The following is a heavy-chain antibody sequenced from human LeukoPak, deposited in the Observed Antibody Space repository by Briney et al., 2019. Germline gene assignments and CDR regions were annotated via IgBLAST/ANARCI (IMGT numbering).Heavy chain of an antibody. CDR1: GFTFSSYS. D-gene: IGHD3-3*01. Sequence: GGSLRLSCAASGFTFSSYSMNWVRQAPGKGLEWVSSISSSSSYIYYADSVKGRFTISRDNTKNSLYLQMNSLRAEDTAVYYCARVEYDFWSGYPNPPDYWGQGTLVTVSS. V-gene: IGHV3-21*01. CDR3: ARVEYDFWSGYPNPPDY. CDR2: ISSSSSYI. J-gene: IGHJ4*02.